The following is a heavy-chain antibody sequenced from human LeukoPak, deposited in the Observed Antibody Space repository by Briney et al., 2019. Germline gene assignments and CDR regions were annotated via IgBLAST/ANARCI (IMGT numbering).Heavy chain of an antibody. CDR3: ARGDYGDYRSDAFDI. CDR2: IYYSGST. CDR1: SGSISSGDYY. D-gene: IGHD4-17*01. Sequence: PSETLSLTCTVSSGSISSGDYYWSWIRQPPGKGLEWIGYIYYSGSTYYNPSLKSRVTISVDTSKNQFSLKLSSVTAADTAVYYCARGDYGDYRSDAFDIWGQGTMVTVSS. V-gene: IGHV4-30-4*01. J-gene: IGHJ3*02.